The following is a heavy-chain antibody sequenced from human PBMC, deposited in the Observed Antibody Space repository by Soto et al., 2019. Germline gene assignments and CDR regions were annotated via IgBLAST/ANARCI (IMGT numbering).Heavy chain of an antibody. CDR2: ISYDGSNK. Sequence: GGSLRLSCAASGFTFSSYGMHWVRQAPGKGLEWVAVISYDGSNKYYADSVKGRFTISRDNSKNTLYLQMNSLRAEDTAVYYCAKDYGGGSYYDAFDTWGQGTMVTVSS. J-gene: IGHJ3*02. D-gene: IGHD1-26*01. V-gene: IGHV3-30*18. CDR3: AKDYGGGSYYDAFDT. CDR1: GFTFSSYG.